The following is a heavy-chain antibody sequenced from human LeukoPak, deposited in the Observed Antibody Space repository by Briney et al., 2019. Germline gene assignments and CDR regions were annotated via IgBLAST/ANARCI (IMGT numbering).Heavy chain of an antibody. V-gene: IGHV3-74*01. D-gene: IGHD6-19*01. Sequence: PGGSLRLSCAASGFTFSSYWMHWVRQAPGKGLVWVSRINSDGSSTSYADSVKGRFTISRDNAKNTLYLQMNSLRAEDTAVYYCRGVGGSIAVAGTIGDYFDYWGQGTLVTVSS. CDR1: GFTFSSYW. CDR3: RGVGGSIAVAGTIGDYFDY. J-gene: IGHJ4*02. CDR2: INSDGSST.